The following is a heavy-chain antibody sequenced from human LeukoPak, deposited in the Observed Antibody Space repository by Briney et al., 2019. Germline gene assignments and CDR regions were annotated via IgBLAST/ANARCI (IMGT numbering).Heavy chain of an antibody. V-gene: IGHV3-23*01. Sequence: GGSLTLSCAASGFIFSTYAMSWVRLAPGKGLEWVSGISGSGGTTNSADSVKGRFTISRDNSKKTLYLQMDSLRAEDTAVYYCSRGHGYGGVEGYYYYHGMDVWGQGTTVTVSS. D-gene: IGHD4-23*01. CDR1: GFIFSTYA. CDR3: SRGHGYGGVEGYYYYHGMDV. CDR2: ISGSGGTT. J-gene: IGHJ6*02.